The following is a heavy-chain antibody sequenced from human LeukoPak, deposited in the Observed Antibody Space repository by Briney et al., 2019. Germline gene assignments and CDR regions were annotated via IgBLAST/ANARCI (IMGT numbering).Heavy chain of an antibody. CDR3: ARVGRLGVYY. CDR2: INHSGST. V-gene: IGHV4-34*01. CDR1: GGSFSGYY. Sequence: SETLPLTCAVYGGSFSGYYWSWIRQPPGKGLEWIGEINHSGSTNYNPSLKSRVTISVDTSKNQFSLKLSSVTAADTAVYYCARVGRLGVYYWGQGTLVTVSS. D-gene: IGHD3-16*01. J-gene: IGHJ4*02.